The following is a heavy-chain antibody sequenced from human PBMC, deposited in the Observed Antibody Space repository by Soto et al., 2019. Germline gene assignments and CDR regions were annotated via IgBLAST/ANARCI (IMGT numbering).Heavy chain of an antibody. V-gene: IGHV4-34*01. CDR2: MSHSGGT. CDR3: ARVGRETATTGVDAFDI. D-gene: IGHD1-1*01. CDR1: GGFVSSGSYY. J-gene: IGHJ3*02. Sequence: QVQLQQWGAGLLKPSETLSLTCAVYGGFVSSGSYYWSWIRQPPGKGLEWIGEMSHSGGTHFNQSRNGRIITSVNTSKNQFSLKMSSGTAADTVLYYGARVGRETATTGVDAFDIWGPGTMVTVSS.